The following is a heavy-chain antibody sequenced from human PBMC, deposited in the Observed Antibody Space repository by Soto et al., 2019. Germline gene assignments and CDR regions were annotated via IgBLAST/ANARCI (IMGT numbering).Heavy chain of an antibody. D-gene: IGHD1-1*01. J-gene: IGHJ6*02. CDR3: TTDAGDVQYYYYGMDV. V-gene: IGHV3-15*01. CDR1: GFTFSNAW. CDR2: IKSKTDGGTT. Sequence: GGSLRLSCAASGFTFSNAWMSWVRQAPGKGLEWVGRIKSKTDGGTTDYAAPVKGRFTISRDDSKNTLYLQMNSLKTEDTAVYYCTTDAGDVQYYYYGMDVWGQGTTVTVSS.